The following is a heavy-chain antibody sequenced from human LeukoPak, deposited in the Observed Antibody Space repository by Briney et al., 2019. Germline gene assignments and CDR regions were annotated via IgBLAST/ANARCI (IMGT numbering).Heavy chain of an antibody. J-gene: IGHJ4*02. D-gene: IGHD1-14*01. CDR2: ISYDANNE. CDR1: AFTFRTYG. Sequence: GGSLRLSCAASAFTFRTYGMHWVRQAPGKGLEWVAVISYDANNENYADSVKCRFTISRDNSKNTLYLQMNSLRAEDTAVYYCAKDRHPARTDGYYFDYWGQGTLVTVSS. CDR3: AKDRHPARTDGYYFDY. V-gene: IGHV3-30*18.